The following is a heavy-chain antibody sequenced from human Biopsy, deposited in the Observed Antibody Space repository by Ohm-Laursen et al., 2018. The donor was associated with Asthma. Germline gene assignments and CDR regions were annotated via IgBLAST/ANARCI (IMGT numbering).Heavy chain of an antibody. CDR3: ARGDSSNWSHYYFEY. Sequence: SLGLSCAASGLAVRRDHMFWVRQAPAKGLAWVSVIYSGGTSHTADSVRGRFTISRDYSKNTLYLQMHSLRAEDTAVYYCARGDSSNWSHYYFEYWGQGTLVTVSS. V-gene: IGHV3-53*01. J-gene: IGHJ4*02. CDR2: IYSGGTS. D-gene: IGHD3-22*01. CDR1: GLAVRRDH.